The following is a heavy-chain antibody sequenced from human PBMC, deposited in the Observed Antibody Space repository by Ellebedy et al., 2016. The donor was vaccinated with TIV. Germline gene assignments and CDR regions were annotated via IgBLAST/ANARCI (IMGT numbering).Heavy chain of an antibody. Sequence: AASVKVSCKASGYTFTGYYMHWARQAPGQGLEWMGWINPNSGGTNYAQTFQGWVTMTRDTSISTAYMELSRLRSDDTAVYYCARAFDIVVDNWFDPWGQGTLVTVSS. CDR3: ARAFDIVVDNWFDP. CDR2: INPNSGGT. V-gene: IGHV1-2*04. J-gene: IGHJ5*02. CDR1: GYTFTGYY. D-gene: IGHD2-2*01.